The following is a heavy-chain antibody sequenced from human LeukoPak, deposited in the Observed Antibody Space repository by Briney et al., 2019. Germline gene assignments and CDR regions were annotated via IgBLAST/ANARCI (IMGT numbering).Heavy chain of an antibody. CDR2: INSNSGGT. CDR3: YYRVSSGYLT. V-gene: IGHV1-2*02. CDR1: GYTFTGYY. D-gene: IGHD3-22*01. Sequence: ASVKVSCKASGYTFTGYYMHWVRQAPGQGLEWMGWINSNSGGTNYAQKFQGSVSMTRDTSISTAYMELSSLRSDDTAVYYCYYRVSSGYLTWGQGTLVAVSS. J-gene: IGHJ4*02.